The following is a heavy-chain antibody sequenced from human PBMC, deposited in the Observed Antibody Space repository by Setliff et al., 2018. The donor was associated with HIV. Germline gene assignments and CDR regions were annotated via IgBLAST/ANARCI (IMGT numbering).Heavy chain of an antibody. J-gene: IGHJ6*03. D-gene: IGHD2-2*03. CDR1: GYTFTSYC. V-gene: IGHV1-46*01. Sequence: ASVKVSCKASGYTFTSYCMHWVRQAPGQGLEWMGIINPSGGSTSYAQKFQGRVTMTRDTSTSTVYMELSSLRSEDTAVYYCARDGPALDIVVVPAASVLGYYYYYMDVWGKGTTVTVS. CDR2: INPSGGST. CDR3: ARDGPALDIVVVPAASVLGYYYYYMDV.